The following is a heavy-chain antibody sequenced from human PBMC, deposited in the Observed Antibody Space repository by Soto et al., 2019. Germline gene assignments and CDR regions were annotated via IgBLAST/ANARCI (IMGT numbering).Heavy chain of an antibody. CDR2: IDPSDSQT. CDR3: ARQIYDSDTGPNFQYYFDS. Sequence: PGESLKISCKGSGYSFAGYWITWVRQKPGKGPEWMGRIDPSDSQTYYSPSFRGHVTISVTKSITTVFLQWSSLRASDTAMYYCARQIYDSDTGPNFQYYFDSWGQGTPVTVPQ. J-gene: IGHJ4*02. V-gene: IGHV5-10-1*01. CDR1: GYSFAGYW. D-gene: IGHD3-22*01.